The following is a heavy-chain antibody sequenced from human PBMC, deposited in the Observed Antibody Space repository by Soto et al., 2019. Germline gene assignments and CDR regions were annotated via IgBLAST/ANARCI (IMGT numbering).Heavy chain of an antibody. Sequence: SETLSLTCAVSGGSISSGGYSWSWIRQPPGKGLEWIGYIYHSGSTYYNPSLKSRVTISVDRSKNQFSLKLSSMTAADTAVYYCARAMTTVTTIDYWGQGTLVTVS. CDR1: GGSISSGGYS. CDR3: ARAMTTVTTIDY. V-gene: IGHV4-30-2*01. CDR2: IYHSGST. D-gene: IGHD4-17*01. J-gene: IGHJ4*02.